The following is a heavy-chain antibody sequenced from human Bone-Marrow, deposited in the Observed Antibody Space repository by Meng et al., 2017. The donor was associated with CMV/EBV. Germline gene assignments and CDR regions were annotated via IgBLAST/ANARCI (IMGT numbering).Heavy chain of an antibody. J-gene: IGHJ4*02. V-gene: IGHV3-53*01. D-gene: IGHD1-26*01. CDR3: ARGMEGATLAFGY. Sequence: AACGFTVSSNYMSWVRQAPGKGLEWVSVIYSGGSTYYADSVKGRFTISRDNSKNTLYLQMNSLRAEDTAVYYCARGMEGATLAFGYWGQGTLVTVSS. CDR2: IYSGGST. CDR1: GFTVSSNY.